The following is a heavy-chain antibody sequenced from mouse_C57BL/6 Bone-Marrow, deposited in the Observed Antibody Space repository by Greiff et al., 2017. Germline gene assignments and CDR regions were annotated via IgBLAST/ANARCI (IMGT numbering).Heavy chain of an antibody. CDR3: ARALLYYGSSPGAY. CDR2: ISYDGSN. CDR1: GYSITSGYY. V-gene: IGHV3-6*01. Sequence: ESGPGLVKPSQSLSLTCSVTGYSITSGYYWNWIRQFPGNKLEWMGYISYDGSNNYNPSLKNRISITRDTSKNQFFLKLNSVTTEDTATYYCARALLYYGSSPGAYWGQGTLVTVSA. D-gene: IGHD1-1*01. J-gene: IGHJ3*01.